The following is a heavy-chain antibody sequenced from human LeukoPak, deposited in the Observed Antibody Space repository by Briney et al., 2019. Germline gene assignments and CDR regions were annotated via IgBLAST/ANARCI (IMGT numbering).Heavy chain of an antibody. D-gene: IGHD3-22*01. CDR2: FDPEDGEI. V-gene: IGHV1-24*01. CDR1: GYTFTGYY. CDR3: ATANRLTRDSSGYYPDS. Sequence: ASVKVSCKASGYTFTGYYMHWVRQAPGQGLEWMGGFDPEDGEIVYAQNFQGRVTMTEDTSTDTAYMELSSLRSEDTAIYYCATANRLTRDSSGYYPDSWGQGTLVTVSS. J-gene: IGHJ4*02.